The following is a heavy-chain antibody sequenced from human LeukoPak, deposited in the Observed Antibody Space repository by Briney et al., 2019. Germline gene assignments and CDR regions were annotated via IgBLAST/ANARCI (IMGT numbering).Heavy chain of an antibody. CDR3: AASPGVITSRFDY. D-gene: IGHD3-22*01. J-gene: IGHJ4*02. V-gene: IGHV3-9*01. CDR2: ISWNSGSI. Sequence: GGSLRLSCAASGFTFDDYAMHWVRQAPGKGLEWVSGISWNSGSIGYADSVKGRFTISRDNVKNSLYLQMNSLRAEDTALYYCAASPGVITSRFDYWGQGTLVTVSS. CDR1: GFTFDDYA.